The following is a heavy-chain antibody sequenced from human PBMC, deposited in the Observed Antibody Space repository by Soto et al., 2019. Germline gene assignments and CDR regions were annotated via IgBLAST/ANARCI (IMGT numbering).Heavy chain of an antibody. CDR1: GFTFSTYV. D-gene: IGHD4-4*01. V-gene: IGHV3-30-3*01. CDR3: ATINLAVTTIDH. Sequence: QVQLVESGGGVVQPGRSLRLSCAGSGFTFSTYVMHWVRQAPGKGLEWVAVISSDGSTKYYVDSVKGRFTISRDNSNNTLYLQMSSLRPEDTAVYHCATINLAVTTIDHWGQGTLVTVSS. CDR2: ISSDGSTK. J-gene: IGHJ4*02.